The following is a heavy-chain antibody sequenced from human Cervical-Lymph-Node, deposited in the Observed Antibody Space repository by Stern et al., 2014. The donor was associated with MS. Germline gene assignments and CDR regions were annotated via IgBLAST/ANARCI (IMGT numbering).Heavy chain of an antibody. CDR1: GGSITSGNYY. V-gene: IGHV4-61*02. D-gene: IGHD3-10*01. CDR3: ARAAQVGEGYYYGVDV. J-gene: IGHJ6*02. Sequence: QVQLVQSGPGLVKPSQTLSLTCAVSGGSITSGNYYWSWIRQPAGKGLEWIGRIYTSGSTNYSPSLKSRVTISLDTSKKQFSLKLISVTAADTAVYYCARAAQVGEGYYYGVDVWGQGTTGTGSS. CDR2: IYTSGST.